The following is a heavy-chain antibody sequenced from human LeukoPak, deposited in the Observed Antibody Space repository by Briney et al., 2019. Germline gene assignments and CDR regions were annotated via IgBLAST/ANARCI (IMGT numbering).Heavy chain of an antibody. Sequence: ASVKVSCKASGYTFTSYYMHWVRQAPGQGLEWMGIINPSGGSTSYAQKFQGRVTMTRDMSTSTVYMELSSLRSEDTAVYYCAKDDRWAQFCCWGQGTLVTVSA. CDR3: AKDDRWAQFCC. J-gene: IGHJ4*02. V-gene: IGHV1-46*01. CDR2: INPSGGST. CDR1: GYTFTSYY. D-gene: IGHD3-3*02.